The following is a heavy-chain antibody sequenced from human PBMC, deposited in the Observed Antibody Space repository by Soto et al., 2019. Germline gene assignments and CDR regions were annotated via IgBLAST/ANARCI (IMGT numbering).Heavy chain of an antibody. CDR2: ISYDGSNK. J-gene: IGHJ6*02. D-gene: IGHD3-10*01. CDR3: AKASGGSGSYEGVTRPTHRHYYYYYGMDV. CDR1: GFTFSSYG. Sequence: GGSLRLSCAASGFTFSSYGMHWVRQAPGKGLEWVAVISYDGSNKYYADSVKGRFTISRDNSKNTLYLQMNSLRAEDTAVYYCAKASGGSGSYEGVTRPTHRHYYYYYGMDVWGQGTTVTVSS. V-gene: IGHV3-30*18.